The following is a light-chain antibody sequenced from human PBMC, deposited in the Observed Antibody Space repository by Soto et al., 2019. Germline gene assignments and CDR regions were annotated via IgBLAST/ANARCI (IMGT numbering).Light chain of an antibody. Sequence: EIVLTQSPGTLSLSPWERATLSCRASQSVSSNNLAWYQQKPGQAPRLLIYDASNRATGIPARFSGSGSGTEFTLTISSLQSEDFAVYYCQQCNNWPPWTFGQGTKVDIK. CDR1: QSVSSN. CDR2: DAS. CDR3: QQCNNWPPWT. J-gene: IGKJ1*01. V-gene: IGKV3D-15*01.